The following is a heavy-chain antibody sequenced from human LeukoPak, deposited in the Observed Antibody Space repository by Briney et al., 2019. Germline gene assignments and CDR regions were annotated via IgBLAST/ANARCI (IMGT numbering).Heavy chain of an antibody. CDR1: GFTFSSYA. CDR3: ATGSQIREADY. D-gene: IGHD3-10*01. V-gene: IGHV3-11*03. CDR2: ISGSSNYI. Sequence: PGGSLRLSCAASGFTFSSYAMSWIRQAPGKGLEWVSYISGSSNYINYADSVKGRFTISRDNAKNSLYLQMNSLRAEDTAVYYCATGSQIREADYWGQGTLVTVSS. J-gene: IGHJ4*02.